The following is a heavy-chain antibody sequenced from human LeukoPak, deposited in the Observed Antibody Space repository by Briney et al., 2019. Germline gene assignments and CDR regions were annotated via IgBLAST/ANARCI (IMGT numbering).Heavy chain of an antibody. Sequence: GGSLRLSCAASGCTFSSYAMHWVRQAPVKGLEWVAAISYDGSNKCYAASVKGRFTISRDNSKNTLYLQRNSLRAEDTAVYYCARDLHSSGYYCDYWGQGTLVTVSS. CDR3: ARDLHSSGYYCDY. J-gene: IGHJ4*02. CDR2: ISYDGSNK. D-gene: IGHD3-22*01. V-gene: IGHV3-30-3*01. CDR1: GCTFSSYA.